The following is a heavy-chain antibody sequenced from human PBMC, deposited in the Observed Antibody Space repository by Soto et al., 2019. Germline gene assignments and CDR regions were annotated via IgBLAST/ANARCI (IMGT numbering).Heavy chain of an antibody. CDR1: GFTFSTYG. D-gene: IGHD2-15*01. V-gene: IGHV3-33*08. CDR2: IWYDGSNK. CDR3: ARGFRIETAFDI. Sequence: GGSLRLSCAASGFTFSTYGMHWVRQAPGKGLEWVAVIWYDGSNKYYADSVKGRFTISRDNSKNTLYLQMNSLRAEDTAVYYCARGFRIETAFDIWGQGTMVTVSS. J-gene: IGHJ3*02.